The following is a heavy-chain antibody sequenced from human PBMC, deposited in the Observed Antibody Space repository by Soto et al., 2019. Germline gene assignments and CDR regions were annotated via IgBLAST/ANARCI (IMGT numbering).Heavy chain of an antibody. CDR2: IYWNDDK. CDR1: GFSLSTSGVG. J-gene: IGHJ5*02. CDR3: AHRGRITGKLSWFDP. Sequence: SGPTLVNPTQTLTLTCTFSGFSLSTSGVGVGWIRQPPGKALEWLALIYWNDDKRYSPSLKSRLTITKDTSKNQVVLTMTNMDPVDTATYYCAHRGRITGKLSWFDPWGQGTLVTVSS. D-gene: IGHD1-20*01. V-gene: IGHV2-5*01.